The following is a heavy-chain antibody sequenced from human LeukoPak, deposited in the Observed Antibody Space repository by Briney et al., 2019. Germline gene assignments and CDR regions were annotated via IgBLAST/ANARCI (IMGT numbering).Heavy chain of an antibody. CDR3: ARDRGLARYNWNYDAFDI. CDR1: GFTFSSYS. Sequence: GGSLRLSCAASGFTFSSYSMNWVRQAPGKGLEWVSSISSSSSYIYYADSVKGRFTISRDNAKNSLYQQMNSLRAEDTAVYYCARDRGLARYNWNYDAFDIWGQGTMVTVSS. CDR2: ISSSSSYI. J-gene: IGHJ3*02. V-gene: IGHV3-21*01. D-gene: IGHD1-7*01.